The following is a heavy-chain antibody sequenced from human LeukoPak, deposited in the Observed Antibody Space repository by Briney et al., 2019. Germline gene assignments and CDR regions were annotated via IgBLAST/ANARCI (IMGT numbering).Heavy chain of an antibody. D-gene: IGHD2-8*02. Sequence: PGGSLRLSCAASGFTFNSYGMHWVRQAPGKGLEWVAVISYDGSNKYSADSVQGRFTISRDNSKNTLYLQMNSLRAEDTAIYYCAREGGYCTGDTCAYNWFDPWGQGTLVTVSS. CDR3: AREGGYCTGDTCAYNWFDP. V-gene: IGHV3-33*05. CDR1: GFTFNSYG. J-gene: IGHJ5*02. CDR2: ISYDGSNK.